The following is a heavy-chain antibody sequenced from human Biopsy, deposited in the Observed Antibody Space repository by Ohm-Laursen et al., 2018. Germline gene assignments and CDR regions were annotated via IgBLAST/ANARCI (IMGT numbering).Heavy chain of an antibody. CDR3: AKGGSITIFGVVINNCFDP. CDR1: GFTFSDYY. Sequence: SLRLSCTASGFTFSDYYMNWIRQAPGKGLEWVSFITNTGRTVYADSVKGRFTISRDNSKNTLYLQMNSVRADDTAIYYCAKGGSITIFGVVINNCFDPWGQGTLVTVSS. CDR2: ITNTGRTV. D-gene: IGHD3-3*01. V-gene: IGHV3-11*01. J-gene: IGHJ5*02.